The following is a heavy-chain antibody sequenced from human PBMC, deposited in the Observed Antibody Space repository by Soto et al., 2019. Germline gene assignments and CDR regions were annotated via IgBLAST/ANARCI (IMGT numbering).Heavy chain of an antibody. CDR2: ISYDGSNK. D-gene: IGHD6-13*01. CDR1: GFTFSSYA. Sequence: GGSLRLSCAASGFTFSSYAMHWVRQAPGKGLEWVAVISYDGSNKYYADSVKGRFTISRDNSKNTLYLQMNSLRAEDTAVYYCSRGSSSWVNWFDPWGQGTLVTVSS. CDR3: SRGSSSWVNWFDP. V-gene: IGHV3-30-3*01. J-gene: IGHJ5*02.